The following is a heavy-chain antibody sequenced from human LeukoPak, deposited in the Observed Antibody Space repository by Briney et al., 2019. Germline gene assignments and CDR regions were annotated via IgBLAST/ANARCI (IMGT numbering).Heavy chain of an antibody. Sequence: GASVRVSCKASGHTFTGYYMHWVRQAPGQGLEWMGWINPNSGGTNYAQKFQGRVTMTRDTSISTAYMELSRLRSDDTAVYYCAREIAAAGTGADYWGQGTLVTVSS. V-gene: IGHV1-2*02. D-gene: IGHD6-13*01. CDR1: GHTFTGYY. CDR3: AREIAAAGTGADY. CDR2: INPNSGGT. J-gene: IGHJ4*02.